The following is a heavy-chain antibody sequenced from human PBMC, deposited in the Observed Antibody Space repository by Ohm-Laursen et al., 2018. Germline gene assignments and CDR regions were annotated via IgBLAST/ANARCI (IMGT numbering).Heavy chain of an antibody. Sequence: GSLRLSCSASGFIFRNYAMNWVRQAPGKGLEWVSGISGSGTSTNYADSVTGRFTISRDNSKNTLYLQMNSLRAEDTAIFYCTKGCGTDCYYDVSWGHGTLVTVSS. CDR3: TKGCGTDCYYDVS. J-gene: IGHJ5*01. CDR2: ISGSGTST. CDR1: GFIFRNYA. D-gene: IGHD2-21*02. V-gene: IGHV3-23*01.